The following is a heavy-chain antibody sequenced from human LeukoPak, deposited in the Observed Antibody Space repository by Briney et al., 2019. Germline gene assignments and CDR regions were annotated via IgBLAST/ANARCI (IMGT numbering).Heavy chain of an antibody. CDR2: INHSGST. D-gene: IGHD6-13*01. V-gene: IGHV4-4*02. CDR3: ARAASSSWTYFDY. J-gene: IGHJ4*02. CDR1: GGSISSSNW. Sequence: SGTLSLTCAVSGGSISSSNWWSWIRQPPGKGLEWIGEINHSGSTNYNPSLKSRVTISVDTSKNQFSLKLSSVTAADTAVYYCARAASSSWTYFDYWGQGTLVTVSS.